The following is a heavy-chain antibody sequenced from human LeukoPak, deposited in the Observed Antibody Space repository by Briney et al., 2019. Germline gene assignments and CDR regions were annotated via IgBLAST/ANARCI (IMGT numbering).Heavy chain of an antibody. Sequence: ASVKVSCKASGYTFTGYYMHWVRQAPGQGLEWMGWINPNSGGTNYAQKFQGRVTMTRDTSISTAYMELGRLRSDDTAVYYCARGHDYSNPHFDYWGQGTLVTVSS. CDR1: GYTFTGYY. V-gene: IGHV1-2*02. J-gene: IGHJ4*02. CDR2: INPNSGGT. D-gene: IGHD4-11*01. CDR3: ARGHDYSNPHFDY.